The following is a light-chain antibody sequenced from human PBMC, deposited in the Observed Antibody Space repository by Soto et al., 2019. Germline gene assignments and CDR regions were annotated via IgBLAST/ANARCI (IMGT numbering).Light chain of an antibody. CDR3: SSYTSSSTLV. CDR2: EVS. V-gene: IGLV2-14*01. Sequence: QSALTQPASVSGSPGQSITISCTGTSSDVGGYNYVSWYQQHPGKAPKLMIYEVSNRPSGVSNRFSGSQSGNTASLTISGLKAEDEAAYYCSSYTSSSTLVFGPGTKLTVL. CDR1: SSDVGGYNY. J-gene: IGLJ1*01.